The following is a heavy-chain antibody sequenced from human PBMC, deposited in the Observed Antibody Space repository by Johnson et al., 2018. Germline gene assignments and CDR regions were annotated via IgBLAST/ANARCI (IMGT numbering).Heavy chain of an antibody. V-gene: IGHV3-15*01. D-gene: IGHD6-13*01. CDR3: TRRGVSKETYYYYYIMDV. Sequence: EVQLVEAGGGLVKPGGSLRLSCAASGFTFSNAWMSWVRQAPGKGPEWVGRIKSKSDGWTKDSADPVKGRFTISRDDSKNTLYLQMNSLKTEDTAVYYCTRRGVSKETYYYYYIMDVWGQGTTVTVSS. J-gene: IGHJ6*02. CDR2: IKSKSDGWTK. CDR1: GFTFSNAW.